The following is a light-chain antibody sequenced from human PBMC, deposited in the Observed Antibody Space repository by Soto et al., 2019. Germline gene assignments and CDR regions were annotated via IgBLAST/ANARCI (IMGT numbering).Light chain of an antibody. CDR2: STL. J-gene: IGKJ5*01. Sequence: DIQMTQSPSSLSASVGDRVTITCRPSQSVRTYLNWYQQTPGKAPKLLISSTLRLESGVPSRFSGSGSGTEFTLTISSVQPEDVSTYYCQQSYSAPPITFGQGTRLEIK. V-gene: IGKV1-39*01. CDR3: QQSYSAPPIT. CDR1: QSVRTY.